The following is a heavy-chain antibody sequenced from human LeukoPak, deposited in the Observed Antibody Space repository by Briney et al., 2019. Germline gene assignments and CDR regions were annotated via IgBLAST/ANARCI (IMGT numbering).Heavy chain of an antibody. Sequence: GGSLRLSCAGSGFAFGTYAMSWVRQAPGMGLEWVSSISANGQATYYADSVEGRFTISRDNSKNTLYLQLNSLRAEDTATYCARDPYNTILYRLAYWGQGTLVTVSS. V-gene: IGHV3-23*01. CDR3: ARDPYNTILYRLAY. CDR2: ISANGQAT. J-gene: IGHJ4*02. D-gene: IGHD3-10*01. CDR1: GFAFGTYA.